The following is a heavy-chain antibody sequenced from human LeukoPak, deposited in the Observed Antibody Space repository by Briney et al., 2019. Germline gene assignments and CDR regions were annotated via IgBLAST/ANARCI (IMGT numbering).Heavy chain of an antibody. CDR3: IVVVEPPDSDGFDV. V-gene: IGHV3-23*01. Sequence: GGSLRLSCAASGFTFRSYAMSWVRQAPGKGLEWVSAITNSGGTTYYADSVKGRFTISRDNSKNTLYLQMNSLRAEDTAVYYCIVVVEPPDSDGFDVWGQGTMITVSS. D-gene: IGHD1-14*01. J-gene: IGHJ3*01. CDR2: ITNSGGTT. CDR1: GFTFRSYA.